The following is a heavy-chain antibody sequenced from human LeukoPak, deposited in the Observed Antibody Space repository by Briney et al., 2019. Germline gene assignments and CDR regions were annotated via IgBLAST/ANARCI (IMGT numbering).Heavy chain of an antibody. CDR1: GLTVSSDV. J-gene: IGHJ4*02. CDR2: ISSNGDNT. Sequence: AGTLRLSCSVSGLTVSSDVMDCIRQAPGKGLEYVSAISSNGDNTYYADPVKGRFTISRDNSKNTLYLQMSSLRADDTAVYYCVRGTGYWGQETLVPVSS. CDR3: VRGTGY. V-gene: IGHV3-64D*06.